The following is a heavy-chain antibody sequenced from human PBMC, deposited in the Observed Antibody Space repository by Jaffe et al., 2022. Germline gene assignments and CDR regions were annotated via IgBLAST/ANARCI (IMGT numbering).Heavy chain of an antibody. CDR1: GFTFSSYA. CDR2: ISGSGGST. D-gene: IGHD3-16*02. J-gene: IGHJ3*02. CDR3: TNPDYDYIWGSYRNNDAFDI. Sequence: EVQLLESGGGLVQPGGSLRLSCAASGFTFSSYAMSWVRQAPGKGLEWVSAISGSGGSTYYADSVKGRFTISRDNSKNTLYLQMNSLRAEDTAVYYCTNPDYDYIWGSYRNNDAFDIWGQGTMVTVSS. V-gene: IGHV3-23*01.